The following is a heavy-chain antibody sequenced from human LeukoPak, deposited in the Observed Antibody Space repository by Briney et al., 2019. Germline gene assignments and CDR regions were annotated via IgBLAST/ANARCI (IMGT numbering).Heavy chain of an antibody. CDR1: GGSISSGGYY. D-gene: IGHD2-8*01. Sequence: PSETLSLTCTVPGGSISSGGYYWSWIRQHPGKGLEWIGYIYYSGSTYYNPSLKSRVTISVDTSKNQFSLKLSSVTAADTAVYYCARDNVSVLDVWGQGTTVTVSS. V-gene: IGHV4-31*03. CDR3: ARDNVSVLDV. CDR2: IYYSGST. J-gene: IGHJ6*02.